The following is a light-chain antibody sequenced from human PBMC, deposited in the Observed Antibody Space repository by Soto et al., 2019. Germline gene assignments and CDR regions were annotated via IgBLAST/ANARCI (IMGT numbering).Light chain of an antibody. V-gene: IGKV3-20*01. CDR2: GAS. J-gene: IGKJ1*01. Sequence: EMVLTQSPGTQPLSPGERATLSCRASQSLSSTYLAWYQQKLGQAPRLLIHGASSRATGIPDRFSGSGSGTDFTLTISRLEPEDFAVYYCQQYDESPWTFGQGTKVDIK. CDR3: QQYDESPWT. CDR1: QSLSSTY.